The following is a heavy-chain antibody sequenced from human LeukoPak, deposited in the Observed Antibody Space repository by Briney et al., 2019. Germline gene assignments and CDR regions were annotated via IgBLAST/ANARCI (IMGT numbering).Heavy chain of an antibody. CDR1: GGSISSSSYY. CDR2: IDYSGST. Sequence: PSETLSLTCTVSGGSISSSSYYWGWIRQPPGKGLEWIGSIDYSGSTYYNPSLKSRVTISEDTSKNQFSLKLSSVTAADTAVYYCARHLLVGAAAGCMFNWFGPWGQGTLVTVSS. D-gene: IGHD6-13*01. CDR3: ARHLLVGAAAGCMFNWFGP. V-gene: IGHV4-39*01. J-gene: IGHJ5*02.